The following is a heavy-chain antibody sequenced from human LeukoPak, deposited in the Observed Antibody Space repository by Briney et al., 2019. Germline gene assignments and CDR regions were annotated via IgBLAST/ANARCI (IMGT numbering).Heavy chain of an antibody. CDR1: GFTFSSYG. CDR2: IRYEGSNK. Sequence: PGGSLRLSCAASGFTFSSYGMHWVRQAPGKGLEWVAFIRYEGSNKYYADSVKGRFTISRDNSKNTLYLQMNSLRAEDTAVYYCAKGDHWATFDYWGQGTLVTVSS. D-gene: IGHD3-16*01. V-gene: IGHV3-30*02. CDR3: AKGDHWATFDY. J-gene: IGHJ4*02.